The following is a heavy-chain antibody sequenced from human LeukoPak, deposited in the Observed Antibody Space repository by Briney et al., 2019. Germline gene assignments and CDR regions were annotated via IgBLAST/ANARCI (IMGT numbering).Heavy chain of an antibody. D-gene: IGHD2-2*01. CDR3: ARIVPAAGPHYYFDY. CDR1: GFTFSSYA. Sequence: GGSLRLSCAASGFTFSSYAMHWVRQAPGKGLEWVAVISYDGSNKYYADSVKGRFTISRDNSKNTLYLQMNSLRAEDTAVYYCARIVPAAGPHYYFDYWGQGTLVTVSS. V-gene: IGHV3-30-3*01. CDR2: ISYDGSNK. J-gene: IGHJ4*02.